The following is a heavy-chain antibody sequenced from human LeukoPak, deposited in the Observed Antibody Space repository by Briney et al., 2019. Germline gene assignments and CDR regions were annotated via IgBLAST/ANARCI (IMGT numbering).Heavy chain of an antibody. CDR2: INNDGSSA. J-gene: IGHJ3*02. CDR1: GFTFSSYW. V-gene: IGHV3-74*01. Sequence: GGSLRLSCAASGFTFSSYWMHWVRQAPGKGLVRVSRINNDGSSASYADSVKGRFTISRDNAKNTLYLQMNSLRAEDTAVYYCARDRPLLAFDIWGQGTMVTVSS. D-gene: IGHD2/OR15-2a*01. CDR3: ARDRPLLAFDI.